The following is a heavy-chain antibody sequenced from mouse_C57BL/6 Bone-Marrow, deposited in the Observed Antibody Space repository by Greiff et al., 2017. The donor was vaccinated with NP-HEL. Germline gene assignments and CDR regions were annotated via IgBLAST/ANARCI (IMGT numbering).Heavy chain of an antibody. J-gene: IGHJ2*01. CDR2: FHPYNDDT. CDR3: ARGGNYWYYFDY. CDR1: GYTFTTYP. Sequence: QVQLKESGAELVKPGASVKMFCKASGYTFTTYPIEWVKQNHGKSLEWIGNFHPYNDDTEYNEKFKNKATLTVEKSSSTVYLELSRLTSDDSSVYYCARGGNYWYYFDYWGQGTTLTVSS. V-gene: IGHV1-47*01. D-gene: IGHD2-1*01.